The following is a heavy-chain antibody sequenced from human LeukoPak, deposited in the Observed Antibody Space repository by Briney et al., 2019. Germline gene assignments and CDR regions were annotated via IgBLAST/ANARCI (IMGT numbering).Heavy chain of an antibody. Sequence: SETLSLTCTVSGGSISGYYWNWIRQPPGKGLEWIGYMFYSGSTSYNPTLKSRVTISVDTSKNQFSLKLSSVTAADTAVYYCARGPLRYYYGNWFDPWGQGTLVTVSS. CDR3: ARGPLRYYYGNWFDP. J-gene: IGHJ5*02. CDR1: GGSISGYY. CDR2: MFYSGST. D-gene: IGHD3-10*01. V-gene: IGHV4-59*01.